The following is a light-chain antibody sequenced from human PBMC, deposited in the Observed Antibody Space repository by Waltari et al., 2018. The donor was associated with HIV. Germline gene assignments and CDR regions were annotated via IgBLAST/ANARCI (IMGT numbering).Light chain of an antibody. CDR2: WAS. J-gene: IGKJ5*01. CDR1: QSVLYRSINKNY. Sequence: DIVMTQSPDSLAVSLGEWATIHCMSSQSVLYRSINKNYLAWYQQKQGQPPKLLIYWASTRESGVPDRFSGSGAGTDFTLTISSLQAADVAVYYCQQYYSTLPITFGQGTRLEIK. CDR3: QQYYSTLPIT. V-gene: IGKV4-1*01.